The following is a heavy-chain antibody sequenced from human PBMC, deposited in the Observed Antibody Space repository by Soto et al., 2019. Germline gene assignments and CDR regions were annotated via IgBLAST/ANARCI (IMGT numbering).Heavy chain of an antibody. CDR2: IFVDDFDP. Sequence: GESLKISCKGPGYRFTAYCNGLVRQSPGKGLEWMGIIFVDDFDPSYSPSFQGKVSISVDKSTRTAYLQWKRLKASDSGMYYCAPLDGDSRSLYRFDYWGQGTLVTVSS. D-gene: IGHD1-26*01. CDR3: APLDGDSRSLYRFDY. CDR1: GYRFTAYC. V-gene: IGHV5-51*01. J-gene: IGHJ4*02.